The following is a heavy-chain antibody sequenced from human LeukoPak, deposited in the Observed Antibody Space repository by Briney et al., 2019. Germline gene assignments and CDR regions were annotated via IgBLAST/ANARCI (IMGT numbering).Heavy chain of an antibody. V-gene: IGHV4-59*01. Sequence: SETLSLTCTVSGGSISTYFWTWIRQPPGKGLEWIGNIYYSGSTNYRPSPKSRATISVDTSRNQFSLRLSSVTAADTAVYYCARCQSKYFYDRGGFDIWGQGTMVTVSS. J-gene: IGHJ3*02. D-gene: IGHD3-22*01. CDR1: GGSISTYF. CDR2: IYYSGST. CDR3: ARCQSKYFYDRGGFDI.